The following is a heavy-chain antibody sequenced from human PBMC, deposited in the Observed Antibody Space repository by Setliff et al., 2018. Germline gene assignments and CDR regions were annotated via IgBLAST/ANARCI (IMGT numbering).Heavy chain of an antibody. V-gene: IGHV3-33*08. CDR1: GFTFSTYR. D-gene: IGHD4-17*01. CDR2: IWHDGGNK. J-gene: IGHJ4*02. Sequence: GGSLRLSCAASGFTFSTYRMHWVRQAPGKGLEWVAVIWHDGGNKYHADSVKGRFTISRDNSKNTLYLQTDSLRAEDTAVYYCARDPDGDSFEFWGQGTLVTVSS. CDR3: ARDPDGDSFEF.